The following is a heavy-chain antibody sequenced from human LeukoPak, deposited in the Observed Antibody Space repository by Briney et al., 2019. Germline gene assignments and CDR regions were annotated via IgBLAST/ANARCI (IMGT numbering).Heavy chain of an antibody. CDR2: INPSGGST. CDR1: GYTFTSYY. Sequence: ASVKVSCKASGYTFTSYYMHWARQAPGQGLEWMGIINPSGGSTSYAQKFQGRVTMTRDTSTSTVYMELSSLRSEDTAVYYCARDRGSAIVVVPAAIHNWFDPWGQGTLVTVSS. D-gene: IGHD2-2*02. CDR3: ARDRGSAIVVVPAAIHNWFDP. V-gene: IGHV1-46*01. J-gene: IGHJ5*02.